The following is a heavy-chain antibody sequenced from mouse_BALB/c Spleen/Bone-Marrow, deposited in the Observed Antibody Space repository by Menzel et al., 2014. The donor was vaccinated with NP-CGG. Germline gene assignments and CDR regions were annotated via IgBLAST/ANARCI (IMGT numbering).Heavy chain of an antibody. CDR2: IDPANGNT. Sequence: VQLKQSGAELVKPGASVKLSCTASGFNIKDTYMHWVKQRPEQGLEWIGRIDPANGNTKYDPKFQGKATITADTSSNTAYLQLSSLTSEDTAVYNCARYYYGYYFDYWGQGTTLTVSS. CDR3: ARYYYGYYFDY. V-gene: IGHV14-3*02. D-gene: IGHD1-2*01. CDR1: GFNIKDTY. J-gene: IGHJ2*01.